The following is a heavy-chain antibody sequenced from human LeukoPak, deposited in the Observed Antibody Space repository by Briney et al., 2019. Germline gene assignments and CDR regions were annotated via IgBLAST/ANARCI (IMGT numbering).Heavy chain of an antibody. CDR3: ARFGSGSYYNREDYYYYGMDV. D-gene: IGHD3-10*01. CDR1: GDSVSSNSAA. J-gene: IGHJ6*02. CDR2: TYYRSKWYN. Sequence: SQTLSLTSAISGDSVSSNSAAWNWIRQSPSRGLEWLGRTYYRSKWYNDYAVSVKSRITINPDTSKNQFSLQLNSVTPEDTAVYYCARFGSGSYYNREDYYYYGMDVWGQGTTVTVSS. V-gene: IGHV6-1*01.